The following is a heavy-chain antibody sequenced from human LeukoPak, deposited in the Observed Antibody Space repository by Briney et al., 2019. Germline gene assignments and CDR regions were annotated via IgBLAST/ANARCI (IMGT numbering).Heavy chain of an antibody. D-gene: IGHD5-12*01. CDR2: ISSGGTGT. CDR1: GFTFNSFA. V-gene: IGHV3-23*01. J-gene: IGHJ4*02. CDR3: ARDARSSGYDDY. Sequence: GGSLRLSCAASGFTFNSFAMSWVRQAPGKGLEWVSSISSGGTGTYYADSVKGRFTISRDNSRNTLYLQMNSLRAEDTAVYYCARDARSSGYDDYWGQGTLVTVSS.